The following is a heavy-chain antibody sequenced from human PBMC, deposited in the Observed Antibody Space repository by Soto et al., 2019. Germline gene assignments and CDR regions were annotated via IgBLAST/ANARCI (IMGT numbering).Heavy chain of an antibody. Sequence: QVQLVQSGAEVKKPGSSVKVSCKASADTFTGYTVTRVRQAPGQGLAWVGRVIPILGASNFAQKFQGRVTISADKSTDTAYMVLTGLTSEDTAVYYCARSRGSYYSNFDSWGQGTLVTVSS. CDR3: ARSRGSYYSNFDS. CDR2: VIPILGAS. D-gene: IGHD3-10*01. J-gene: IGHJ4*02. V-gene: IGHV1-69*08. CDR1: ADTFTGYT.